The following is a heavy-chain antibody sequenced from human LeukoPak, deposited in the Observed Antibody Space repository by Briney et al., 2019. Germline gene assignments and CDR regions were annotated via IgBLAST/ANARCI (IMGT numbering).Heavy chain of an antibody. CDR1: GYTFTTYN. Sequence: ASVKVSCKASGYTFTTYNINWVRQAPGQGLEWMGWISGYNGNTNYAQKLQGRVTMTTDTSTSTAYMELRSLKSDDTAVYYCARDQRYYDILTGYYRFDYWGQGTLVTVSS. J-gene: IGHJ4*02. CDR3: ARDQRYYDILTGYYRFDY. D-gene: IGHD3-9*01. CDR2: ISGYNGNT. V-gene: IGHV1-18*01.